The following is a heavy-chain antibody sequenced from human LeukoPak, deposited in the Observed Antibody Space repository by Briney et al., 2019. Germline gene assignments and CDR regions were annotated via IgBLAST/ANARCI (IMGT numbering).Heavy chain of an antibody. J-gene: IGHJ6*02. V-gene: IGHV3-66*01. D-gene: IGHD3-10*01. Sequence: PGGSQRLSCAASGFTVSSNYMSWVRQAPGKGLEWVSVIYSGGSTYYADSVKGRFTISRDNSKNTLYLQMNSLRAEDTAVYYCARDFIWFGAPQYYYYGMDVWGQGTTVTVSS. CDR3: ARDFIWFGAPQYYYYGMDV. CDR2: IYSGGST. CDR1: GFTVSSNY.